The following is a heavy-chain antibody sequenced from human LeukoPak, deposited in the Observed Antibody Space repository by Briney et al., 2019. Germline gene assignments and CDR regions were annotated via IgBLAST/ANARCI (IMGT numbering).Heavy chain of an antibody. CDR1: GGSINNQY. CDR2: MYTNGEY. Sequence: SETLSLTCTVSGGSINNQYWSWIRQPAGKGLEWIGRMYTNGEYDYNPSLKSRVTISVDTSKNQFSLKLSSVTAADTAVYYCATLTTVVTSPFDYWGQGTLVTVSS. CDR3: ATLTTVVTSPFDY. J-gene: IGHJ4*02. V-gene: IGHV4-4*07. D-gene: IGHD4-23*01.